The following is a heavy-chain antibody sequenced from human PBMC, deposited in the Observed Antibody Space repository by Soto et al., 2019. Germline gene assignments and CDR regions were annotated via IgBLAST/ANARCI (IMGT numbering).Heavy chain of an antibody. D-gene: IGHD3-10*01. CDR1: GYTFTSYY. CDR3: ARDRWITYSYYGMDV. Sequence: QVQLVQSGAEVKKPGASVKVSCKAYGYTFTSYYMHWVRQAPGQGLEWMGIINPSGGSTSYAQKFQGKGTMTRDTSTITVYMELSSLRSEDTAVYYCARDRWITYSYYGMDVWGQGTTVTVSS. CDR2: INPSGGST. J-gene: IGHJ6*02. V-gene: IGHV1-46*01.